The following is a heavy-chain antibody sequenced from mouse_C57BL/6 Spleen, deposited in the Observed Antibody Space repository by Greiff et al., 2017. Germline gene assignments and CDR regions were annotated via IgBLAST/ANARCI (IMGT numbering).Heavy chain of an antibody. CDR2: INPGSGST. CDR1: GYTFTSYW. Sequence: QVQLQQPGAELVKPGASVKMSCKASGYTFTSYWITWVKQRPGQGLEWIGDINPGSGSTNYNEKFKSKATLTVDKSSSTAYMQLSSLRSEDSAVYCWARRTYGSPFDYWGQGTTLTVSS. J-gene: IGHJ2*01. D-gene: IGHD1-1*02. V-gene: IGHV1-55*01. CDR3: ARRTYGSPFDY.